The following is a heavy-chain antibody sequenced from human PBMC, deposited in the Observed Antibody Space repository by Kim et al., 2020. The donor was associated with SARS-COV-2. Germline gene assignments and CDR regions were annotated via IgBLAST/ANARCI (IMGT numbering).Heavy chain of an antibody. D-gene: IGHD3-22*01. CDR3: ARVEYYYDSSGYYYYFDY. Sequence: GGSLRLSCAASGFTVSSNYMSWVRQAPGKGLEWVSVIYSGGSTYYADSVKGRFTISRHNSKNTLYLQMNSLRAEDTAVYYCARVEYYYDSSGYYYYFDYWGQGTLVTVSS. CDR1: GFTVSSNY. CDR2: IYSGGST. V-gene: IGHV3-53*04. J-gene: IGHJ4*02.